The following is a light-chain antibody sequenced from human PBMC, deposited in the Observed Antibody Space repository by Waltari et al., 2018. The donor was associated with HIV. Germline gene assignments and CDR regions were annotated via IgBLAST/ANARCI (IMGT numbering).Light chain of an antibody. CDR1: QSVSSN. J-gene: IGKJ4*01. Sequence: EIVMTQSAATLSVSPGESATLSCRASQSVSSNLAWYQQKPGQAPRLLSYGASTSATGIPARFSGSESGTEFTLTISSLQSEDFAVYYCQQYNNWPLTFGGGTKVEIK. V-gene: IGKV3-15*01. CDR3: QQYNNWPLT. CDR2: GAS.